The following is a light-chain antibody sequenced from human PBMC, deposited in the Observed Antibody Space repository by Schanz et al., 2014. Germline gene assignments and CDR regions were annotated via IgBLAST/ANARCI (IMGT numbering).Light chain of an antibody. V-gene: IGLV2-23*01. Sequence: QSALAQPASVSGSPGQSITISCTGTTRDVANHNIVSWYQQHPGKAPKLMIYDDIKRPSGVLIRFSGSTSGNTASLTISGLQAEDEADYYCCLYTPMSVIFGGGTKLTVL. CDR1: TRDVANHNI. J-gene: IGLJ2*01. CDR3: CLYTPMSVI. CDR2: DDI.